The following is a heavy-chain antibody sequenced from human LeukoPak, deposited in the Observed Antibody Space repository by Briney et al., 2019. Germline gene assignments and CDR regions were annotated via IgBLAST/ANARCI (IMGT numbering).Heavy chain of an antibody. CDR3: ARGWSRDAFDI. J-gene: IGHJ3*02. CDR1: GFTFSSYA. Sequence: SCKASGFTFSSYAMHWVRQAPGKGLEWVAVISYDGSNKYYADSVKGRFTISRDNSKNTLYLQMNSLRAEDTAVYYCARGWSRDAFDIWGQGTMVTVSS. V-gene: IGHV3-30*04. CDR2: ISYDGSNK.